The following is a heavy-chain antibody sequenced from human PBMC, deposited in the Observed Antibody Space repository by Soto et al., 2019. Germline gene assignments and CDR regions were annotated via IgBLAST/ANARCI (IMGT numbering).Heavy chain of an antibody. CDR2: IRDKDNSYAT. V-gene: IGHV3-73*02. D-gene: IGHD2-21*02. J-gene: IGHJ4*02. CDR3: TRLYCGGDCDFDS. Sequence: EVQLVESGGGLVQPGGSLKLSCAASGFTFSGSAMHWVRQASGKGLEWFGRIRDKDNSYATAYTAAVKDRFTISRDDSKNTAYRQMNSLKTEDTAVYDCTRLYCGGDCDFDSWGQGTLVTVSS. CDR1: GFTFSGSA.